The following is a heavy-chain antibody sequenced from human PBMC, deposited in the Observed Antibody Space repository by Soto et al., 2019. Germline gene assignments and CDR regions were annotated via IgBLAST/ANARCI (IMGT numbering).Heavy chain of an antibody. D-gene: IGHD2-15*01. CDR3: ARDKGSLVVVVAAPYYYYGMDV. Sequence: QVQLVQSGAEVKKPGSSVKVSCKASGGTFSSYAISWVRQAPGQGLEWMGGIIPIFGTANYAQKLQGRVTITADESTSTAYMELSSLRSEDTAVYYCARDKGSLVVVVAAPYYYYGMDVWGQGTTVTVSS. CDR2: IIPIFGTA. J-gene: IGHJ6*02. CDR1: GGTFSSYA. V-gene: IGHV1-69*01.